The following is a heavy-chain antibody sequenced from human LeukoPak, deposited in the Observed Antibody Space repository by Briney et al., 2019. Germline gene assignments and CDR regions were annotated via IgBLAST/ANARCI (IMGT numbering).Heavy chain of an antibody. CDR1: GGTFSSYA. J-gene: IGHJ6*02. D-gene: IGHD2-2*01. CDR2: ISAYNGNT. V-gene: IGHV1-18*01. Sequence: ASVKVSCKASGGTFSSYAISWVRQAPGQGLEWMGWISAYNGNTNYAQKLQGRVTMTTDTSTSTAYMELRSLRSDDTAVYYCARVTPNIVVVPAAILEDYYYYYGMDVWGQGTTVTVSS. CDR3: ARVTPNIVVVPAAILEDYYYYYGMDV.